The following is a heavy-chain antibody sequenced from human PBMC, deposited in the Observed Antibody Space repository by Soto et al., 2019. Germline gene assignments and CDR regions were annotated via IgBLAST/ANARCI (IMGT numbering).Heavy chain of an antibody. Sequence: QLQLQESGPGLVKPSETLSLTCSVSDDSINSDKYYWGWIRQPPGKGLEWIGSIYYRGNAYYNPSLKTRVTLSLDKSRSPFSLKLNSVTAAESAVYFCARLEGLATISYYFDFWGPGALVTVSS. V-gene: IGHV4-39*01. D-gene: IGHD3-9*01. CDR2: IYYRGNA. CDR3: ARLEGLATISYYFDF. J-gene: IGHJ4*02. CDR1: DDSINSDKYY.